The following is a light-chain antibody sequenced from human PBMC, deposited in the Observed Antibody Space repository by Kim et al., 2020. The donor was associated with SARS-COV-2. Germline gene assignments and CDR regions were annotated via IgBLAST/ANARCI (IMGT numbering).Light chain of an antibody. Sequence: QAVTISCTGTSSDIGTYNYVSWYQQHPGGAPKLLIYDVTERPLGVPDRFSGSKSGNTASLTISGLQAEDEADYYCCSYAGSYTFWVFGGGTQLTVL. V-gene: IGLV2-11*03. J-gene: IGLJ3*02. CDR2: DVT. CDR1: SSDIGTYNY. CDR3: CSYAGSYTFWV.